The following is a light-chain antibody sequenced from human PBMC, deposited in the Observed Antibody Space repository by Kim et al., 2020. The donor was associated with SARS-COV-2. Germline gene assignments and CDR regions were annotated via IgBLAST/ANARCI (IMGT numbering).Light chain of an antibody. V-gene: IGKV1-5*03. CDR1: QSISSW. J-gene: IGKJ1*01. Sequence: AAVGGRVTITCRASQSISSWLAWYQQKPGKAPKLLIYKASSLESGVPSRFSGSGSGTEFTLTISSLQPDDFATYYCQQYNSYSWTFGQGTKVDIK. CDR2: KAS. CDR3: QQYNSYSWT.